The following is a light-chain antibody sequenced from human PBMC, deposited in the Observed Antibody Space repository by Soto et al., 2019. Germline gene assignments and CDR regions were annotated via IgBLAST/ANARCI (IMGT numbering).Light chain of an antibody. CDR1: QSVTSSY. Sequence: EIVVTQSPGTLSLSPGERATLSCRVGQSVTSSYLAWYQHRPGQAPRLLIYGASSRATGIPDRFSGSGSGTDFTLTISRLEPEVFAVYYCQQYGGSPLTFGQGTKVEIK. CDR3: QQYGGSPLT. V-gene: IGKV3-20*01. J-gene: IGKJ2*01. CDR2: GAS.